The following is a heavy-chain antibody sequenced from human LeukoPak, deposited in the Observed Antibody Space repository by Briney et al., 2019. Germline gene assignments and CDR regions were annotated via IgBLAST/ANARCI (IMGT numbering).Heavy chain of an antibody. Sequence: PGRSLRLSCAASGLTFSSYGMHWVRQAPGKGLEWVAVIWYDGSNKYYADSVKGRFTISRDNSKNTLYLQMNSLRAEDTAVYYCARGRGAGEYYYYGMDVWGKGTTVTVSS. V-gene: IGHV3-33*01. CDR3: ARGRGAGEYYYYGMDV. J-gene: IGHJ6*04. D-gene: IGHD1-26*01. CDR1: GLTFSSYG. CDR2: IWYDGSNK.